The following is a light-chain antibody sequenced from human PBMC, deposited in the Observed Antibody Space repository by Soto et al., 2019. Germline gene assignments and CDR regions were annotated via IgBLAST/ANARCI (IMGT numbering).Light chain of an antibody. J-gene: IGKJ4*01. CDR2: DAT. Sequence: VLTQSPATLSLSPGERATLFCKASQSVGIYMGWFQQKPGQAPRVLIYDATNRAGGVPARFSGSGSGTAFTLTISSLEAEDSAVYYCQQRDIWPPLTFGGGTKLEIK. V-gene: IGKV3-11*01. CDR1: QSVGIY. CDR3: QQRDIWPPLT.